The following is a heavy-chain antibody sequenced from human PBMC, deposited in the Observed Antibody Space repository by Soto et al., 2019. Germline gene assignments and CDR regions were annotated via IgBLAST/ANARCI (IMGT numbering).Heavy chain of an antibody. CDR3: ARHPITMVRGARRAWWFDP. V-gene: IGHV4-59*08. CDR2: IYYSGST. J-gene: IGHJ5*02. D-gene: IGHD3-10*01. CDR1: GGSISSYY. Sequence: SETLSLTCTVSGGSISSYYWSWIRQPPGKGLEWIGYIYYSGSTNYNPSLKSRVTISVDTSKNQFSLKLSSVTAADTAVYYCARHPITMVRGARRAWWFDPWGQGTLVTVSS.